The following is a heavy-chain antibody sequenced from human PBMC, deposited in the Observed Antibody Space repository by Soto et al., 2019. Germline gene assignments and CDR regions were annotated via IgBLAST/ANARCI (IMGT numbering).Heavy chain of an antibody. V-gene: IGHV4-30-4*01. Sequence: PSETLSLTCTVSGGSISSGDYYWSWIRQPPGKGLEWIGYIYYSGSTYYNPSLKSRVTISVDTSKNQFSLKLSSVTAADTAVYYCARGIKRRFLEWLPHWLNWFDPWGQGTLVTVSS. CDR3: ARGIKRRFLEWLPHWLNWFDP. CDR2: IYYSGST. J-gene: IGHJ5*02. CDR1: GGSISSGDYY. D-gene: IGHD3-3*01.